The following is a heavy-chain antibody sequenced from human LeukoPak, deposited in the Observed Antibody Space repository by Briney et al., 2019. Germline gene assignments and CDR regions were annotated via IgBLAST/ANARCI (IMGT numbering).Heavy chain of an antibody. Sequence: GGSLRLSCAASGFTFSSYGMHWVRQAPGKGLEWVAVIWYDGSNKYYAGSVKGRFTISRDNSKNTLYLQMNSLRAEDTAVYYCAKRPSDYGDYVTYFDYWGQGTLVTVSS. CDR3: AKRPSDYGDYVTYFDY. CDR1: GFTFSSYG. D-gene: IGHD4-17*01. V-gene: IGHV3-33*06. CDR2: IWYDGSNK. J-gene: IGHJ4*02.